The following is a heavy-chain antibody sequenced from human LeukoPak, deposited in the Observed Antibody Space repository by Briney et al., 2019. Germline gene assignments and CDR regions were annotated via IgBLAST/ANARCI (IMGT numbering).Heavy chain of an antibody. V-gene: IGHV4-39*07. J-gene: IGHJ4*02. D-gene: IGHD1-26*01. CDR2: ISYSGST. Sequence: PSETLSLTCTVSGGSISSTNNYWAWIRQPPGKGLEWIGSISYSGSTSYNLSLKRRVTMSIDTSKNHFSLRLSSMTAADTATYYCARSPSGSYPDWGQGTLVTVSS. CDR1: GGSISSTNNY. CDR3: ARSPSGSYPD.